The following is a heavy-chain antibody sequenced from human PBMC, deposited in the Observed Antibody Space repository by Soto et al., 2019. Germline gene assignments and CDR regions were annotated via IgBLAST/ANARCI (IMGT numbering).Heavy chain of an antibody. CDR3: ARGSNTEKGYS. J-gene: IGHJ4*02. Sequence: QVQLQESGPGLVRPSQTLSLTCSVSGASIYNGGYFWSWIRQSPGKGLEWIGHILNSGSPYNNPSLESRVTLSADTAINQVPLALTPVTAAGTGMYYCARGSNTEKGYSWGQGILVTVSS. V-gene: IGHV4-30-4*01. CDR2: ILNSGSP. CDR1: GASIYNGGYF.